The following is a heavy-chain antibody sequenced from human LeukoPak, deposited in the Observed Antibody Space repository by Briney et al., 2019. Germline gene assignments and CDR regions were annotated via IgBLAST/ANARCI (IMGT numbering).Heavy chain of an antibody. CDR3: AKDRAYSSSHFDY. CDR2: ISWNSGSI. CDR1: GFTFDDYA. V-gene: IGHV3-9*01. D-gene: IGHD6-13*01. J-gene: IGHJ4*02. Sequence: GGPLRLSCAASGFTFDDYAMHWVRQAPGKGLEWVSGISWNSGSIGYADSVKGRFTISRDNAKNSLYLQMNSLRAEDTALYYCAKDRAYSSSHFDYWGQGTLVTVSS.